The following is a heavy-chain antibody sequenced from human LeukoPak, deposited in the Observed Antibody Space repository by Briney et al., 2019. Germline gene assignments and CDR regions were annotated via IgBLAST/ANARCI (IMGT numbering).Heavy chain of an antibody. D-gene: IGHD3-10*01. CDR2: IIPIFGTA. J-gene: IGHJ6*02. CDR3: AADRPGSGKNYYYYGMDV. V-gene: IGHV1-69*05. Sequence: ASVKVSCKASGGTFSSYAISWVRQAPGQGLEWMGGIIPIFGTANYAQKFQGRVTMTTDTSTSTAYMELRSLRSDDTAVYYCAADRPGSGKNYYYYGMDVWGQGTTVTVSS. CDR1: GGTFSSYA.